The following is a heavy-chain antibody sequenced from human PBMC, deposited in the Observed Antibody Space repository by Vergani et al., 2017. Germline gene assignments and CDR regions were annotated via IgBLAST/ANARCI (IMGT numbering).Heavy chain of an antibody. D-gene: IGHD2-2*02. CDR2: ISDTGGST. V-gene: IGHV3-23*01. CDR3: AKRYCSSTSCYNMNYFYMDV. Sequence: EVQLLESGGGLVQPGGSLRLSCAPSGFTFSSYAMSWVRQPPGKGLEWVSAISDTGGSTYYADSVKGRFTISRDNSKNTLFLQMNSLRAENTAVYYCAKRYCSSTSCYNMNYFYMDVWGKGTTVTVSS. J-gene: IGHJ6*03. CDR1: GFTFSSYA.